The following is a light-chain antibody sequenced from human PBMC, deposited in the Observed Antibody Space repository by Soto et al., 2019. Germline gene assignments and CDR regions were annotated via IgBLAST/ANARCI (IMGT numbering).Light chain of an antibody. V-gene: IGKV3-20*01. CDR1: QHVTTTY. Sequence: IVLTQSPATLSLSPGDRATLSCTASQHVTTTYIAWYQQKFGQAPRLLIYCASTRATGTPYRFTGGGFGTDFTLTISRVEPEDFAVYYCQQYDSSFTFGGGTKVEMK. CDR2: CAS. J-gene: IGKJ4*01. CDR3: QQYDSSFT.